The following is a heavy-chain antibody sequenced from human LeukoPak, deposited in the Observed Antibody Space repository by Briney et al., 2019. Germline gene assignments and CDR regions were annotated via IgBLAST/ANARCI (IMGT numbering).Heavy chain of an antibody. J-gene: IGHJ4*02. D-gene: IGHD3-10*01. CDR2: INAGNGNT. CDR1: GYTFSNYA. V-gene: IGHV1-3*01. Sequence: ASVKVSCKASGYTFSNYAINWVRQAPGQRLEWMGWINAGNGNTKSSQKFQGRVTFTRDTSASTAYMELGSLRSEDTAVYYCARYYGPGSPSFDYWGKGTLVTVSS. CDR3: ARYYGPGSPSFDY.